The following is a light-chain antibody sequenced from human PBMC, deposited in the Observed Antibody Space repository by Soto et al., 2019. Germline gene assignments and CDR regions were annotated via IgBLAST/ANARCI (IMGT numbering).Light chain of an antibody. CDR1: QGISSY. CDR2: AAS. V-gene: IGKV1-9*01. J-gene: IGKJ4*01. Sequence: DIQLTQSPSFLSASVGDRVTITCRASQGISSYVAWYQQKPGKAPKLLIYAASTLQSGVPSRFTGSGSGTEFTLTISSLQPEDFATYYSQQLNSFPLTFGGGTKVEIK. CDR3: QQLNSFPLT.